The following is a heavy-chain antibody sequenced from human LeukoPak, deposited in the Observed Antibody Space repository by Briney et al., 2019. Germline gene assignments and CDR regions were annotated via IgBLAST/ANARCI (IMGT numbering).Heavy chain of an antibody. J-gene: IGHJ4*02. CDR3: ARGSFLNV. CDR2: IYPDGTT. CDR1: GFTVSDNH. Sequence: GGSLRLSCAASGFTVSDNHVSWVRQAPGKGLEWVSFIYPDGTTYYADSVKGRFTISRDSAKHTVYLQMDSLRAEDTALYYCARGSFLNVWGQGTLVTVSS. V-gene: IGHV3-53*01.